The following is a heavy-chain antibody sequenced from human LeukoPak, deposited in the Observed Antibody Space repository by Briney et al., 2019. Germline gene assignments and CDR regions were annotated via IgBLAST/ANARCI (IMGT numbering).Heavy chain of an antibody. CDR1: GGSISSSSYY. CDR2: IYYSGST. D-gene: IGHD4/OR15-4a*01. V-gene: IGHV4-39*01. J-gene: IGHJ4*02. Sequence: SETLSLTCTVSGGSISSSSYYWGWIRQPPGKGLEWIGSIYYSGSTYYNPSLKSRVTISVDTSKNQFSLKLSSVSAADTAVYYCATLPYYGATDHLCVDYWGQGTLVTVSS. CDR3: ATLPYYGATDHLCVDY.